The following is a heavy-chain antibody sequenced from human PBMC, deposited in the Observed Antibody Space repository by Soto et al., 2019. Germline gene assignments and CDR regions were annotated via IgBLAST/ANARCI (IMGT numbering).Heavy chain of an antibody. CDR2: ISYVGSNK. Sequence: GGSLRLSCAASGFTFSSYGMHWVRQAPGKGLEWVAVISYVGSNKYYAGSVKGRFTISRDNSKDTLYLQMNSLRAEDTAVYYCAKDGGAHSGKNSPYGMVVWGQGTTVTVS. V-gene: IGHV3-30*18. J-gene: IGHJ6*02. CDR3: AKDGGAHSGKNSPYGMVV. CDR1: GFTFSSYG. D-gene: IGHD2-15*01.